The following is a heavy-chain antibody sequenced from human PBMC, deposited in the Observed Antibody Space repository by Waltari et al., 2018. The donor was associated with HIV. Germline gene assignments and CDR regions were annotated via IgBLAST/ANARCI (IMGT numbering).Heavy chain of an antibody. Sequence: QVQPQQWRAGPSNPSHTLPLTSALSRRSCRPPYWPRARPPPRTGLEWIGEIQARGSANYSPCLESRVTISMDTSKMQFALKLNSVTAADTAVYYCARGLLADFWSGYSTLYDYYCALDVWGEGTTVTVSS. CDR2: IQARGSA. V-gene: IGHV4-34*01. CDR3: ARGLLADFWSGYSTLYDYYCALDV. D-gene: IGHD3-3*01. CDR1: RRSCRPPY. J-gene: IGHJ6*04.